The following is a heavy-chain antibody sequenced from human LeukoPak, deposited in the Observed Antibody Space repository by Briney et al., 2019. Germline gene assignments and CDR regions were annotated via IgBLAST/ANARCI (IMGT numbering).Heavy chain of an antibody. CDR2: IYTGGTT. CDR3: ATATSGTYYYFAD. D-gene: IGHD1-26*01. Sequence: PSETLSLTCTVSRASISSNYWNWLRQPAGKGLEWIGRIYTGGTTTYNPSLKSRVIMSIDTSKNQFSLKLSSVTATDTAVYYCATATSGTYYYFADWGQGTLVTVSS. V-gene: IGHV4-4*07. J-gene: IGHJ4*02. CDR1: RASISSNY.